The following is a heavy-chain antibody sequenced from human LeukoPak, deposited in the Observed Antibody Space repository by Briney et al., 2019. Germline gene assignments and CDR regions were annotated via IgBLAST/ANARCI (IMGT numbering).Heavy chain of an antibody. CDR1: GFPFSSHW. CDR2: IKQDGSEK. D-gene: IGHD6-19*01. Sequence: GSLRLSCAASGFPFSSHWMSWVRPAPGKGLEWVANIKQDGSEKYYVDSVKGRFTISRDNAKNSLYLQMNSLRAEDTAVYYCARDETVAGNTWGQGTMVTVSS. CDR3: ARDETVAGNT. V-gene: IGHV3-7*01. J-gene: IGHJ3*01.